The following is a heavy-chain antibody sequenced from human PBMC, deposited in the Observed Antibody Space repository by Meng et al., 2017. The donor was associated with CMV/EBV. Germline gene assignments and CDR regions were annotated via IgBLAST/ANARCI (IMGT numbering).Heavy chain of an antibody. J-gene: IGHJ5*02. CDR2: IIPIFGTA. Sequence: ASGGTFSSYAISWVRQDPGQGLEWMGGIIPIFGTANYAQKFQGRVTITTDESTSTAYMELSSLRSEDTAVYYCARGFWSGYLNWFDPWGQGTLVTVSS. V-gene: IGHV1-69*05. CDR3: ARGFWSGYLNWFDP. D-gene: IGHD3-3*01. CDR1: GGTFSSYA.